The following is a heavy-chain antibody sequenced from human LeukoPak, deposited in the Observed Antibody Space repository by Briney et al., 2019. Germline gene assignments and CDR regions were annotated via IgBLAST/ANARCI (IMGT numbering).Heavy chain of an antibody. CDR3: ARDRPGDSSDSLFDY. J-gene: IGHJ4*02. CDR1: GYTFTSYY. CDR2: INPSGGST. Sequence: ASVKVSCKASGYTFTSYYMHWVRQAPGQGLEWMGIINPSGGSTSYAQKFQGRVTMTRDTSTSTVYMELSSLRSEDTAVYYRARDRPGDSSDSLFDYWGQGTLVTVSS. V-gene: IGHV1-46*01. D-gene: IGHD3-22*01.